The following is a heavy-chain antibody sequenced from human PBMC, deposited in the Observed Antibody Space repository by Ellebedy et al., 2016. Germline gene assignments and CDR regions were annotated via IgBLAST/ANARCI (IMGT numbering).Heavy chain of an antibody. Sequence: SETLSLTCTVSGGSITTYFWSWIRQPPGKGLEWIGYIHYSGSTNSNPSLKSRVTISVDTSKNHFSLRLSSVTAADTAVYYCARCGSGSKLRYFDWLSQQSWYFDLWGRGTLVTVSS. D-gene: IGHD3-9*01. V-gene: IGHV4-59*12. J-gene: IGHJ2*01. CDR1: GGSITTYF. CDR3: ARCGSGSKLRYFDWLSQQSWYFDL. CDR2: IHYSGST.